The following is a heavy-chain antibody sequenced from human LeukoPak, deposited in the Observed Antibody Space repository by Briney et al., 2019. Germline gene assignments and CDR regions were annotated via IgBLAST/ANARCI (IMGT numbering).Heavy chain of an antibody. CDR3: AKEGSSGRFDY. V-gene: IGHV3-30-3*01. CDR2: ISYDGSNK. D-gene: IGHD6-19*01. CDR1: GFTFSSYA. J-gene: IGHJ4*02. Sequence: PGGSLRLSCAASGFTFSSYAMHWVRQAPGKGLEWVAVISYDGSNKYYADSVKGRFTISRDNSKNTLYLQMNSLRAEDTAVYYCAKEGSSGRFDYWGQGTLVTVSS.